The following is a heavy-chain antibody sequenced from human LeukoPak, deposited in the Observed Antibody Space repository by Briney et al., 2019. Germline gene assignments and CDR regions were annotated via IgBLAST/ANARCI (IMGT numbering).Heavy chain of an antibody. D-gene: IGHD5-18*01. J-gene: IGHJ6*02. CDR3: AREGRIQLWLEGLDYGMDV. Sequence: GASVKVSCKASGYTFTSYGISWVRQAPGQGLEWMGWINPNSGGTNYAQKFQGRVTMTRDTSISTAYMELSRLRSDDTAVYYCAREGRIQLWLEGLDYGMDVWGQGTTVTVSS. CDR1: GYTFTSYG. V-gene: IGHV1-2*02. CDR2: INPNSGGT.